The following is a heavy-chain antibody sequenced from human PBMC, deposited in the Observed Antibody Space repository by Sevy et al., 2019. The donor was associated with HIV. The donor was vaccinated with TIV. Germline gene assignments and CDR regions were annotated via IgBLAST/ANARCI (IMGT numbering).Heavy chain of an antibody. CDR1: GGSISRSNW. J-gene: IGHJ4*02. Sequence: SETLSLTCTVSGGSISRSNWWSWVRQPPGKGLEWIGEVYYTGSTNYRPSLKSRVTISIDRSKNQVSLGLSSVTAADTAVYFCASGPTTMFYFDSWGQGALVTVSS. D-gene: IGHD1-26*01. CDR3: ASGPTTMFYFDS. CDR2: VYYTGST. V-gene: IGHV4-4*02.